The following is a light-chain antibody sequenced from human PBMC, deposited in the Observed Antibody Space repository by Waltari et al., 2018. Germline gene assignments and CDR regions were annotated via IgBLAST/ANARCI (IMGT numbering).Light chain of an antibody. CDR3: QQYFSSLLT. Sequence: DIVMTQSPDSLAVSLGERATINCKSSQSVLYSSNNKNYLAWYQHKAGQPPKLLIYWASTRESGVPDRFSGSGSGTDFTLTISSLQAEDVAVYYCQQYFSSLLTFGGGTKVEIK. J-gene: IGKJ4*01. CDR1: QSVLYSSNNKNY. V-gene: IGKV4-1*01. CDR2: WAS.